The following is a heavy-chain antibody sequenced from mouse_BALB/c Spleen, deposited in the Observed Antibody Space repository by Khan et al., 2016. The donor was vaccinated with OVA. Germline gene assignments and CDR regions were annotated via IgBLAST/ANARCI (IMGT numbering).Heavy chain of an antibody. J-gene: IGHJ3*01. CDR2: INPSTGYT. CDR3: EREGAYYRSDGWFAY. Sequence: QVQLKESGTELARPGASVKMSCKASGYTFTSYTIHWVKQRPGQGLEWIGYINPSTGYTNYNQKFKDKATLTADKSSITAYMQLSSLTSEDSAVFDGEREGAYYRSDGWFAYWGQGTLVTVSA. CDR1: GYTFTSYT. V-gene: IGHV1-4*01. D-gene: IGHD2-14*01.